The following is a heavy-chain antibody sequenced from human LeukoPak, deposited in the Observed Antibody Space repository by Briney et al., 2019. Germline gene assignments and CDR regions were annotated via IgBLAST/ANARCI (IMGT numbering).Heavy chain of an antibody. CDR2: IIPILGIA. Sequence: GASVKVSCKASGYTFTSYGISWVRQAPGQGLEWMGRIIPILGIANYAQKFQGRVTITADKSTSTAYMELSSLRSEDTAVYYCAGGYCSSTSCYKFDYWGQGTLVTVSS. D-gene: IGHD2-2*02. J-gene: IGHJ4*02. CDR1: GYTFTSYG. V-gene: IGHV1-69*04. CDR3: AGGYCSSTSCYKFDY.